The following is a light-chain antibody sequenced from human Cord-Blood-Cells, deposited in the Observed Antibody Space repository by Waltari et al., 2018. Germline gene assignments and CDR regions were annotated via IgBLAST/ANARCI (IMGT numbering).Light chain of an antibody. J-gene: IGLJ3*02. CDR2: EGS. CDR1: RSDVGSYNL. V-gene: IGLV2-23*01. Sequence: QSALTQPASVSGSPGQSITISCHGTRSDVGSYNLVSWYQQHPGKAPKLMIYEGSKRPSGVSNRFSGSKSGNTASLTISGLQAEDEADYYCCSYAGSSTWVFGGGTKLTVL. CDR3: CSYAGSSTWV.